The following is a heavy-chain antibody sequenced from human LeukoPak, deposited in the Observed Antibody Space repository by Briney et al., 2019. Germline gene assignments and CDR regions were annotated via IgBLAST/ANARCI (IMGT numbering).Heavy chain of an antibody. D-gene: IGHD3-10*01. Sequence: GESLKISCKGSGYSFTSYWIGWVRQMPGKGLEWMGIIYPGHSDTRYSPSFQGQVTISADKSISIAYLQWSSLKASDTAMYYCARREFGMVRGVANFDYWGQGTLVTVSS. CDR3: ARREFGMVRGVANFDY. V-gene: IGHV5-51*01. CDR2: IYPGHSDT. J-gene: IGHJ4*02. CDR1: GYSFTSYW.